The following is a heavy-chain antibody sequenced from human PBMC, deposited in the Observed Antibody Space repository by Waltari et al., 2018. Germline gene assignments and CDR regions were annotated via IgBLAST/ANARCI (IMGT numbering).Heavy chain of an antibody. Sequence: EMQLVESGGGLVQPGGSLRLSCADSGLTFSSSWMTWVRQAPGKGLERGDMINPDEGAKYYLDSVEGRFTISRDNAKNSLYLQMNSLRAEDTAIYYCARDRAYSSFDYWGQGTLVTVSS. CDR2: INPDEGAK. J-gene: IGHJ4*02. V-gene: IGHV3-7*01. D-gene: IGHD5-18*01. CDR1: GLTFSSSW. CDR3: ARDRAYSSFDY.